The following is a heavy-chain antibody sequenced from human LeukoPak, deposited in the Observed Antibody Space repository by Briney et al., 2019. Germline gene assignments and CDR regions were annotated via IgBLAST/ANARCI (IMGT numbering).Heavy chain of an antibody. CDR1: GFTVTSNY. CDR2: IYSGGTT. D-gene: IGHD4-17*01. V-gene: IGHV3-66*01. Sequence: GGSLRLSCVVSGFTVTSNYMSWVRQAPGKGLEWVSVIYSGGTTNYADSVKARFTVYRDNSNNTLYLTMNSLRAEDTAVYYCASKLTSGYWGQGTLVTVSS. J-gene: IGHJ4*02. CDR3: ASKLTSGY.